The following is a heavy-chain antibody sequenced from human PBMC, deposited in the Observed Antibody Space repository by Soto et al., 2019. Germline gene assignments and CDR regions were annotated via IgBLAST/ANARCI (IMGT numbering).Heavy chain of an antibody. J-gene: IGHJ4*02. V-gene: IGHV4-39*01. D-gene: IGHD6-13*01. CDR2: IYYSGRT. Sequence: QLQLQESGPGLVKPSETLSLTCTVSGGSISSSSYYWGWIRQPLGKGLEWIGSIYYSGRTYYNPSLKSRLSISVDTSKNPFSPKRSAVTAAGPAVYYCASRGSSSRYGYWCQGTLVTVSS. CDR3: ASRGSSSRYGY. CDR1: GGSISSSSYY.